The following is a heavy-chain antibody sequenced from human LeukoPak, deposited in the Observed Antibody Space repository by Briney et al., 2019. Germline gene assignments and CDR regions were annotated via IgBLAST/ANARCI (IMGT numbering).Heavy chain of an antibody. Sequence: PGGSLRLSCAASGFTFSSYWMHWVRQAPGKGLVWVSRINSDGSSTSYADSVKGRFTISRDNAKNTLYLQMNSLRAEDTAVYYCARERAVPAALYYMDVWGKGTTVTVSS. CDR3: ARERAVPAALYYMDV. J-gene: IGHJ6*03. CDR1: GFTFSSYW. D-gene: IGHD2-2*01. V-gene: IGHV3-74*01. CDR2: INSDGSST.